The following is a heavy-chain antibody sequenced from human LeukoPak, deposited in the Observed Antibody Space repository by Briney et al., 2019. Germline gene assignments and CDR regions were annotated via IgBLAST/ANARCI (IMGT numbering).Heavy chain of an antibody. CDR2: ININGGRT. CDR3: VKDKWIYH. CDR1: GFTFSSYT. V-gene: IGHV3-64D*09. J-gene: IGHJ5*02. Sequence: GGSLRLSCSVSGFTFSSYTMHWVRQAPGKGLEYVSSININGGRTYYADSVKGRFTISRDNSKNTLYLQMSSLRAKDTAVYYCVKDKWIYHWGQGTLVTVSS. D-gene: IGHD2-2*03.